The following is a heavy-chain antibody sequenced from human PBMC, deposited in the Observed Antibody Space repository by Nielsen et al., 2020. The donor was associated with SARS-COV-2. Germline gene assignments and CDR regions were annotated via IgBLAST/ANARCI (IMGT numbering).Heavy chain of an antibody. Sequence: GESLKISCKGSGYSFTSYWIGWVRQMPGKGLEWMGIIYPGDSDTRYSPSFQGQVTISADKSISTAYLRWSSLKASDTAMYYCARQGGLGYCSGGSCPGPIDYWGQGTLVTVSS. V-gene: IGHV5-51*01. J-gene: IGHJ4*02. CDR2: IYPGDSDT. CDR3: ARQGGLGYCSGGSCPGPIDY. D-gene: IGHD2-15*01. CDR1: GYSFTSYW.